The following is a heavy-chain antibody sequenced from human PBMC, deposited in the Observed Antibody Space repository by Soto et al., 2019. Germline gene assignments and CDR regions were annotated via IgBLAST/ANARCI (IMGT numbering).Heavy chain of an antibody. V-gene: IGHV1-69*13. D-gene: IGHD2-15*01. CDR1: GGTFSSYA. Sequence: SVKVSCKASGGTFSSYAISWVRQAPGQGLEWMGGIIPIFGTANYAQKFQGRVTITADESTSTAYMELSSLRSEDTAVYYCARDSGGHDAFDIWGQGTMVTVSS. CDR3: ARDSGGHDAFDI. CDR2: IIPIFGTA. J-gene: IGHJ3*02.